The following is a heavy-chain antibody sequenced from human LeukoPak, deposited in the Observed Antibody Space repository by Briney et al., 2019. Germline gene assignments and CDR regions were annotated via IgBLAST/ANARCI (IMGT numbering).Heavy chain of an antibody. CDR3: AAGRLLLLMDV. Sequence: ASVKVSCKVSGYTLTELFIHWVRQAPGKGLAWMGGFDPEDGETIYAQKFQGRVTMTEDTSTNTAYMELNSLRSEDTAVYYCAAGRLLLLMDVWGQGTTVTVSS. CDR2: FDPEDGET. CDR1: GYTLTELF. V-gene: IGHV1-24*01. D-gene: IGHD3-22*01. J-gene: IGHJ6*02.